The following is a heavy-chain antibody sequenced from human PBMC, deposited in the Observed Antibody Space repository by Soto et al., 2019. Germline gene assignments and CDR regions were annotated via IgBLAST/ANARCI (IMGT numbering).Heavy chain of an antibody. CDR1: GGSISSYY. V-gene: IGHV4-59*01. CDR3: ARGSRRGGCLSSYYDY. J-gene: IGHJ4*02. CDR2: IYYSGST. D-gene: IGHD2-15*01. Sequence: SETLSLTCTVSGGSISSYYWSWIRQPPGKGLEWIGYIYYSGSTNYNPSFKSRVTISVDTSKNQFSLKLSSGTAADTAVYYCARGSRRGGCLSSYYDYWGQGTLVTVSS.